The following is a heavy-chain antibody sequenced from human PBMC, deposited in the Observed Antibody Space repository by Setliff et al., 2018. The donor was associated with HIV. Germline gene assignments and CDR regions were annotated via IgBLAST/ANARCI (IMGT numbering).Heavy chain of an antibody. D-gene: IGHD5-12*01. CDR2: ISYDGSKK. V-gene: IGHV3-30*04. Sequence: PGGSLRLSCAASGFTFSRYGMHWVRQAPGKGLEWVAFISYDGSKKYDADFVKGRFTVSRDNSKNTMYLQMNTLRVEDTAVYYCARDPPGSGFHLDYWGQGTPVTVSS. J-gene: IGHJ4*02. CDR1: GFTFSRYG. CDR3: ARDPPGSGFHLDY.